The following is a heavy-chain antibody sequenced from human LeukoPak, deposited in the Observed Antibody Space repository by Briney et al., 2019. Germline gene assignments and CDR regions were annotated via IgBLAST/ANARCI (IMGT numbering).Heavy chain of an antibody. CDR1: GGTFSSYA. D-gene: IGHD1-26*01. Sequence: ASVKVSCKASGGTFSSYAISWVRQAPGQGLEWMGWINPNSGGTNYAQKFQGRVTMTRDTSISTAYMELSRLRSDDTAVYYCARDHGGSYYGWFDPWGQGTLVTVSS. CDR3: ARDHGGSYYGWFDP. V-gene: IGHV1-2*02. J-gene: IGHJ5*02. CDR2: INPNSGGT.